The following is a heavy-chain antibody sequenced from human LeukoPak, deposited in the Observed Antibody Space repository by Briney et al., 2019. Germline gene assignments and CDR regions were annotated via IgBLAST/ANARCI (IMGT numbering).Heavy chain of an antibody. CDR2: IYCSGST. CDR1: GGSISSGDYY. Sequence: SQTLSLTCTVSGGSISSGDYYWSWIRQPPGKGLEWIGYIYCSGSTYYNPSLKSRVTISVDTSKNQFSLKLSSVTAADTAVYYCARGSYSGYDLSITHFDYWGQGTLVTVSS. D-gene: IGHD5-12*01. V-gene: IGHV4-30-4*08. CDR3: ARGSYSGYDLSITHFDY. J-gene: IGHJ4*02.